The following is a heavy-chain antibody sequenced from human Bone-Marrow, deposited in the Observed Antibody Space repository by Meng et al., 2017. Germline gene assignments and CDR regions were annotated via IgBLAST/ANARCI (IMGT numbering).Heavy chain of an antibody. CDR3: ARVLGTDVDY. Sequence: SETLSLTCTVSGGSISSSSYYWGWLRQPPGKGLEWIGSIYYSGSTYYNPSLKSRVTISVDTSKNQFSLKLSPVTAADTAVYYCARVLGTDVDYWGQGTLVTVSS. CDR2: IYYSGST. V-gene: IGHV4-39*07. CDR1: GGSISSSSYY. D-gene: IGHD1-1*01. J-gene: IGHJ4*02.